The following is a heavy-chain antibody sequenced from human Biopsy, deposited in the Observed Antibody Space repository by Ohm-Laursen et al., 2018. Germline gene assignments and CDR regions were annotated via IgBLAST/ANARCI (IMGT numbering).Heavy chain of an antibody. V-gene: IGHV1-2*02. Sequence: GASVKVSCKASSYTFTDYNIHWMRQAPGQGLEWLGYINCKTGATNHAQKFQGTVTMTRDTSISTAYLALGSLKSADTAIYYCARDPLNGHKHFDYWGQGSLVTVSS. D-gene: IGHD2-8*01. CDR2: INCKTGAT. CDR1: SYTFTDYN. J-gene: IGHJ4*02. CDR3: ARDPLNGHKHFDY.